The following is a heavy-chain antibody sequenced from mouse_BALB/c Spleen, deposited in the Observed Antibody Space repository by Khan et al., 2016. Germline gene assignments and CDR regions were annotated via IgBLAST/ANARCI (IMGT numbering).Heavy chain of an antibody. D-gene: IGHD2-1*01. V-gene: IGHV9-3-1*01. CDR2: INTYTGEP. CDR3: VYYGNSYFDY. J-gene: IGHJ2*01. CDR1: GYTFTNYG. Sequence: QIQLVQSGPELKKPGETVKISCKASGYTFTNYGMNWVKQAPGKGLKWMGWINTYTGEPTYADDFKGRFAFSLETSASTAYLQINNLKNEDTATYFCVYYGNSYFDYGGQGTTLTVSS.